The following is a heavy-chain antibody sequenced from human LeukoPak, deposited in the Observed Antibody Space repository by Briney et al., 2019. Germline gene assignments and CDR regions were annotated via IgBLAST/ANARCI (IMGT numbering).Heavy chain of an antibody. J-gene: IGHJ3*02. D-gene: IGHD3-22*01. CDR3: ARAGYYDPWAFDI. CDR2: INHSGST. CDR1: GGSFSGYY. Sequence: SETLSLTCAVYGGSFSGYYWSWIRQPPGKGLEWIGEINHSGSTNYNPSLKSRVTISVDTSKNQFSLKLSSVTAADTAVYYCARAGYYDPWAFDIWGQGTMVTVSS. V-gene: IGHV4-34*01.